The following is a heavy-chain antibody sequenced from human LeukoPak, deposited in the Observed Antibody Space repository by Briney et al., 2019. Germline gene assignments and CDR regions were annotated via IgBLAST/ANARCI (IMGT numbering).Heavy chain of an antibody. Sequence: GGSLRLSCAASGFTFSSYWMHWVRQAPGKGLVWVSRINSDGSSTSYADSVKGRFTISRDNAKNSLHLQINSLRAEDTAVYYCARDLSYYGSGIDFWGQGTLVTVSS. D-gene: IGHD3-10*01. CDR3: ARDLSYYGSGIDF. V-gene: IGHV3-74*01. CDR2: INSDGSST. CDR1: GFTFSSYW. J-gene: IGHJ4*02.